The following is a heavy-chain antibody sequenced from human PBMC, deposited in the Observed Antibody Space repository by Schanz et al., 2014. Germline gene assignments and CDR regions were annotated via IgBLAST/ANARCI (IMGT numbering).Heavy chain of an antibody. V-gene: IGHV3-11*03. Sequence: QVQLLESGGGLVRPGGSLRLSCAASGFTFSDYYMPWMRQAPGKGLEWISYISNSGTYTKYADSVKGRFVISRDNTRSSLYPQMSRLRDGSTAVDYGASVIMVAGHQQDSRDVWGQGTTVIVSS. CDR2: ISNSGTYT. D-gene: IGHD2-8*01. CDR3: ASVIMVAGHQQDSRDV. J-gene: IGHJ6*02. CDR1: GFTFSDYY.